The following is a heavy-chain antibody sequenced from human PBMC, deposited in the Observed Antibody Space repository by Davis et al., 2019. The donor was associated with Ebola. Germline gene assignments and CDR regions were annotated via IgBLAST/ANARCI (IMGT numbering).Heavy chain of an antibody. CDR1: GYTFTSYG. Sequence: ASVKVSCKASGYTFTSYGISWVRQAPGQGLEWMGWISAYNGNTNYAQKFQGRVTMTRNTSISTAYMELSSLRSDDTAVYYCARAPTWSQINYYCFDYWGQGTLVAVSS. J-gene: IGHJ4*02. CDR2: ISAYNGNT. D-gene: IGHD3-10*01. V-gene: IGHV1-18*04. CDR3: ARAPTWSQINYYCFDY.